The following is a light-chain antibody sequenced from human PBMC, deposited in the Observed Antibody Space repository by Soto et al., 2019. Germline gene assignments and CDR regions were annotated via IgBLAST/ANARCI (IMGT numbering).Light chain of an antibody. J-gene: IGKJ1*01. CDR2: DAS. CDR3: QQYNTYSWT. CDR1: QSISSW. V-gene: IGKV1-5*01. Sequence: DIQMTQSPSTLSASIGDRVTITCRASQSISSWLAWYQQKPGKAPKLLIYDASSLESGVPSRFSGGGSGSEFTLTISSLQPDDFATYYCQQYNTYSWTFGQGTKVEI.